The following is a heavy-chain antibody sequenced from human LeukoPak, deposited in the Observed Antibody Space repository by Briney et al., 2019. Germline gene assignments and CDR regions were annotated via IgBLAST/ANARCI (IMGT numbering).Heavy chain of an antibody. D-gene: IGHD5-18*01. CDR2: INHSGST. Sequence: PSETLSLTCAVYGGSFSGYYWSGIRQPPGKGLEWIGEINHSGSTNYNPSLKSRVTISVDTSKNQFSLKLNSVTAADTAVYYCARGAPKEIQLWLRLRGVAFDIWGQGTVVTVSS. J-gene: IGHJ3*02. CDR1: GGSFSGYY. V-gene: IGHV4-34*01. CDR3: ARGAPKEIQLWLRLRGVAFDI.